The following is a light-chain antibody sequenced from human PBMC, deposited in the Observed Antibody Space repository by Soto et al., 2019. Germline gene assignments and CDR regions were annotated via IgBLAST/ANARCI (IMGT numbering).Light chain of an antibody. Sequence: EIVMTQSPSTVSVSPGERATLSCRASQSVSSSYLAWYQQKPGQAPRLLIYGASTRATGIPARFSGSGSGTEFTLTISSLQSEDFAVYYCQQYNNWPRTFGQGTKVDI. CDR3: QQYNNWPRT. CDR2: GAS. V-gene: IGKV3-15*01. J-gene: IGKJ1*01. CDR1: QSVSSSY.